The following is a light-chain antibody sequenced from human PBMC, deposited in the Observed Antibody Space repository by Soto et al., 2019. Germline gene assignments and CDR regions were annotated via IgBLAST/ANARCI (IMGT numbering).Light chain of an antibody. V-gene: IGKV1-8*01. J-gene: IGKJ4*01. Sequence: AIGMTQSPASFSVSTGDRVTITCRASQGISSNLASYQLKPGKAPSLLLYTASYVESGGPSRFCGSGAGTYFPLTSSSLQYDYVAVYYCQQYFSYPLTFGGGTKVEIK. CDR2: TAS. CDR1: QGISSN. CDR3: QQYFSYPLT.